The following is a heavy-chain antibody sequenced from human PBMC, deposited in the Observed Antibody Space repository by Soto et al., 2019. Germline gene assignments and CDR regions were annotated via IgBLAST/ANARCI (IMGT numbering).Heavy chain of an antibody. CDR3: AREAHYDFWSGYDY. D-gene: IGHD3-3*01. CDR2: INPNSGGT. V-gene: IGHV1-2*02. CDR1: GYTFTGYY. J-gene: IGHJ4*02. Sequence: QVQLVQSGAEVKKPGASVKVSCKASGYTFTGYYMHWVRQAPGQGLEWMGWINPNSGGTNYAQKFQGRVTMTRDKPISTAYMELSRLRSDDTAVYYCAREAHYDFWSGYDYWGQGSLVTVSS.